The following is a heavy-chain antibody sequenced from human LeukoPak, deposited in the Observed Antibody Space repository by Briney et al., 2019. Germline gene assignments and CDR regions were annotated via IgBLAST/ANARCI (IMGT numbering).Heavy chain of an antibody. CDR3: ARKGCFDNCYLFDY. J-gene: IGHJ4*02. CDR2: INTNNGNT. CDR1: GYTFSTYG. Sequence: GASVKVSCKASGYTFSTYGINWVRQAPGQGLEWMGWINTNNGNTNYAQKFQGRVTMTRDTSTSTAYLELRSLGSDDTAVYYCARKGCFDNCYLFDYWGQETLVTVSS. V-gene: IGHV1-18*01. D-gene: IGHD1-20*01.